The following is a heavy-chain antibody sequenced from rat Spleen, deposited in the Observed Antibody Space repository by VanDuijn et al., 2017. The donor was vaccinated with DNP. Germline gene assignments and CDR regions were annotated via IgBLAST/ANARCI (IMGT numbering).Heavy chain of an antibody. V-gene: IGHV5-22*01. D-gene: IGHD1-6*01. CDR3: AKDPEYYGFQGYFDS. J-gene: IGHJ2*01. CDR2: ISYDGGST. Sequence: EVQLVESGGGLVQPGRSMKLSWVASGFTFSDYYMAWVRQAPRKGLDWVASISYDGGSTYYRDSVKGRFTIYRANAENTVYLQMNSLRFDDTANYYCAKDPEYYGFQGYFDSWGQGVMVTVSS. CDR1: GFTFSDYY.